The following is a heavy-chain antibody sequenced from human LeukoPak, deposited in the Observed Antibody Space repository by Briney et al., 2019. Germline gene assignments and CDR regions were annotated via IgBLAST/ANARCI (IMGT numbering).Heavy chain of an antibody. CDR1: GFTSSSYS. J-gene: IGHJ3*02. CDR2: ISSSSSYI. Sequence: GGSLRLSCAASGFTSSSYSMNWVRQAPGKGLEWVSSISSSSSYIYYADSVKGRFTISRDNAKNSLYLQMNSLRAEDTAVYYCARVSVGATVFDIWGQGTMVTVSS. CDR3: ARVSVGATVFDI. V-gene: IGHV3-21*01. D-gene: IGHD1-26*01.